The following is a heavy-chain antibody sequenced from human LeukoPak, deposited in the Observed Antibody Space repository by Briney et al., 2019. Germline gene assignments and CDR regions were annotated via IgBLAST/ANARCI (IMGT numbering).Heavy chain of an antibody. Sequence: GGSLRLSCAGSGFSFSSYDMLWVRQATGKGLEWVSAIGSGSDTYYAGSVKGRFTISRESAKNSFYLQMNSLSAGDTAVYFCARAVAGTDEIDSWGQGTLVTVSS. CDR2: IGSGSDT. D-gene: IGHD6-19*01. CDR1: GFSFSSYD. CDR3: ARAVAGTDEIDS. J-gene: IGHJ4*02. V-gene: IGHV3-13*01.